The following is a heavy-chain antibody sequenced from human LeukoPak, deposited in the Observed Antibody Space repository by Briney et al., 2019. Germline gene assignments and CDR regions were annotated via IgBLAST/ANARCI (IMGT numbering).Heavy chain of an antibody. CDR2: ISPGGDRT. CDR1: GFTFSTYA. D-gene: IGHD2-21*02. CDR3: AKSVTADP. V-gene: IGHV3-23*01. J-gene: IGHJ5*02. Sequence: HPGGSLRLSCAASGFTFSTYALSWVRQAPGKGLEWVSAISPGGDRTYYADSEKGRFAISRDNSKNTLYLQMNSLRAEGTAVYYCAKSVTADPWGQGTLVTVSS.